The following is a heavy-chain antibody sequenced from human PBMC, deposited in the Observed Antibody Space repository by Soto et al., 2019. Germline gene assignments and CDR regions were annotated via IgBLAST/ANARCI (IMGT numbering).Heavy chain of an antibody. Sequence: SETLSLTCSVSGASTVSHYHWTWIRQPPGKGLEWMGYIFNSGTTFYNSSLTSRLSISMDTSGNHFSLELRSVTAADTAVYYCALALGPTTGLDYWGQGTLVTVSS. CDR3: ALALGPTTGLDY. V-gene: IGHV4-31*02. CDR2: IFNSGTT. CDR1: GASTVSHYH. D-gene: IGHD1-26*01. J-gene: IGHJ4*02.